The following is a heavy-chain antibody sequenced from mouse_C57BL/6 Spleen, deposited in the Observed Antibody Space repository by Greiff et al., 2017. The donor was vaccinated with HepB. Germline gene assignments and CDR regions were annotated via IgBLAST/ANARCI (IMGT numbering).Heavy chain of an antibody. CDR1: GYSITSGYY. CDR2: ISYDGSN. CDR3: ARSRDGFAY. J-gene: IGHJ3*01. V-gene: IGHV3-6*01. Sequence: VQLKESGPGLVKPSQSLSLTCSVTGYSITSGYYWNWIRQFPGNKLEWMGYISYDGSNNYNPSLKNRISITRDTSKNQFFLKLNSVTTEDTATYYCARSRDGFAYWGQGTLVTVSA.